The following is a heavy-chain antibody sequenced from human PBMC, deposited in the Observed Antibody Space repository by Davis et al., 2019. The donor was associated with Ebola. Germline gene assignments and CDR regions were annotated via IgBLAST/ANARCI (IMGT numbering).Heavy chain of an antibody. CDR2: IFYNGIT. CDR3: ARANTGMVPPEIDS. Sequence: SETLSLTCTVSGGSISSYYWSWIRQPPGKGLEWIGDIFYNGITNYNPPLKRRLTISIDTSTNQFSLKLRSVTAADTAMYYCARANTGMVPPEIDSWGQGTKVTVSS. CDR1: GGSISSYY. J-gene: IGHJ4*02. V-gene: IGHV4-59*01. D-gene: IGHD5-18*01.